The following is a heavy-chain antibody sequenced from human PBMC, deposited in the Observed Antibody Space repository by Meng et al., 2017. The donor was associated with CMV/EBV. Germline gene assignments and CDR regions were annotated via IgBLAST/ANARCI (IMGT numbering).Heavy chain of an antibody. CDR3: ATEIFGGWYSFDY. J-gene: IGHJ4*02. Sequence: DPLVLSGAAVKKPGAPRKVSCKLSGSPLTVSSMHWVRQAPGKGLEWMGGFDPEDGETIYAQKFQGRVTMTEDTSTDTDYMELSSLRSEDTAVYYCATEIFGGWYSFDYWGQGTLVTVSS. V-gene: IGHV1-24*01. CDR2: FDPEDGET. CDR1: GSPLTVSS. D-gene: IGHD6-19*01.